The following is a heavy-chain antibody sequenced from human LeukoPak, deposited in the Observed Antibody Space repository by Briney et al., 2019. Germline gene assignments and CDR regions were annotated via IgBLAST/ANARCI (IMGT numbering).Heavy chain of an antibody. CDR3: AKGYPVDYYYPSAFDY. J-gene: IGHJ4*02. D-gene: IGHD3-22*01. CDR2: IRHDGSKK. CDR1: EFTFSSYA. Sequence: QPGGCLRLSCAASEFTFSSYAMHWVRQAPGKGLEWVASIRHDGSKKSYADSVKGRFTVSRDNSKNTVYLQMNSLRADDTAVFYCAKGYPVDYYYPSAFDYWGQGTLVTVSS. V-gene: IGHV3-30*02.